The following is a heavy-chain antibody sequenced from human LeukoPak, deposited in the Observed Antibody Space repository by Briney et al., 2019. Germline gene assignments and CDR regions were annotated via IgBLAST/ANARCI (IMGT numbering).Heavy chain of an antibody. CDR3: ATDIAVVPAAIRSGDY. D-gene: IGHD2-2*02. CDR2: INPSGGST. J-gene: IGHJ4*02. CDR1: GYTFTSYY. V-gene: IGHV1-46*03. Sequence: ASVKVSCKASGYTFTSYYMHWVRQAPGQGLEWMGIINPSGGSTSYAQKFQGRVTMTRDTSTSTVYMELSSLRSEDTAVYYCATDIAVVPAAIRSGDYWGQGTLVTVSS.